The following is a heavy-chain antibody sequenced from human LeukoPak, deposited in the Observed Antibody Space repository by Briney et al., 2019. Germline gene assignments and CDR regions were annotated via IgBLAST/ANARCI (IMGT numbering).Heavy chain of an antibody. CDR1: GGSISSYY. CDR2: IYSRVT. V-gene: IGHV4-4*07. J-gene: IGHJ5*02. CDR3: ARHSPGGYSGYEPNGGWFDP. D-gene: IGHD5-12*01. Sequence: SETLSLTCTVSGGSISSYYLSWIRQPAGKGLEWIGRIYSRVTTYNPSLKSRVTMSADTSRNHVSLTLNSVTAADTAVYYCARHSPGGYSGYEPNGGWFDPWGQGTLVTVSS.